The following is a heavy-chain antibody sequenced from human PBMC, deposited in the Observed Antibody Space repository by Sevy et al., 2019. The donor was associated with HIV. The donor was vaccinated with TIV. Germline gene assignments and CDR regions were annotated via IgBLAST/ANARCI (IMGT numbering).Heavy chain of an antibody. CDR1: GYSFRRYR. CDR2: IYPCYSDT. V-gene: IGHV5-51*01. Sequence: GESLEISCNSSGYSFRRYRLAWVRQMPGKGLEWMVIIYPCYSDTRYSPLFQGQVTLSSDKSISIPYLQWSSLATADYAMYDCARKNYGDRGGGMDVWGQGTTVTFSS. D-gene: IGHD3-10*01. J-gene: IGHJ6*02. CDR3: ARKNYGDRGGGMDV.